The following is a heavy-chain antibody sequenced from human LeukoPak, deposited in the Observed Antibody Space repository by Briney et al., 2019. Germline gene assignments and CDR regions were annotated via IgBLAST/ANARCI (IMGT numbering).Heavy chain of an antibody. CDR3: TRDRSRAEDD. V-gene: IGHV3-7*01. CDR2: INQDGSDK. J-gene: IGHJ4*02. CDR1: GFTFSGHW. Sequence: QTGVSLRLSCAASGFTFSGHWMSWVRQAPGKGLEWVANINQDGSDKYYVDSVKGRFTISRDNANNLLYLQMNSLRGEDTAVYYCTRDRSRAEDDWGQGTLVTVSS. D-gene: IGHD1-14*01.